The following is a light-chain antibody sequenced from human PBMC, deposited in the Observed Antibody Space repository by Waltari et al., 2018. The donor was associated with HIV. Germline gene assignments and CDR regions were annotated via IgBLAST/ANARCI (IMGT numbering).Light chain of an antibody. CDR2: KAS. J-gene: IGKJ2*01. CDR3: QQYSSYCT. Sequence: DIQMTQSPSTLSASVGDRVTITCRASQSISSWLAWYQQKPGKAPKLLFYKASRLESGVPSRFSGSGSGTEFTLTISSLQPDDFASYYCQQYSSYCTFGQGTKLEI. CDR1: QSISSW. V-gene: IGKV1-5*03.